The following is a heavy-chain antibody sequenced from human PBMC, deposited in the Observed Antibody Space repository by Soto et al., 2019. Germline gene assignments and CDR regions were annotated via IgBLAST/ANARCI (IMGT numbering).Heavy chain of an antibody. CDR2: IDSSSGYS. Sequence: QVQLVESGGGLVKPGGSLRLSCAASGFTFSDYYMTWIRQAPGKGLQWVSHIDSSSGYSNYADSVKGRFAISRDNVKKSLYLHMNSLRAEDTAVYYCARSGDSSGYVWGIDHWGQGIRVTVSS. CDR3: ARSGDSSGYVWGIDH. D-gene: IGHD3-22*01. CDR1: GFTFSDYY. V-gene: IGHV3-11*06. J-gene: IGHJ4*02.